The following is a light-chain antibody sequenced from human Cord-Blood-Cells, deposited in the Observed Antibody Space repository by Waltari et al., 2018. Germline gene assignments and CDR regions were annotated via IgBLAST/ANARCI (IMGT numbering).Light chain of an antibody. CDR2: RNN. CDR3: AAWDDSLSGWV. V-gene: IGLV1-47*01. J-gene: IGLJ3*02. CDR1: SPTIGRIY. Sequence: QSVLTQPPSASGTPGQGVPIPFSGTSPTIGRIYLYCYQQLPGTAPKLLIYRNNQRPSGVPDRFSGSKSGTSASLAISGLRSEDEADYYCAAWDDSLSGWVFGGGTKLTVL.